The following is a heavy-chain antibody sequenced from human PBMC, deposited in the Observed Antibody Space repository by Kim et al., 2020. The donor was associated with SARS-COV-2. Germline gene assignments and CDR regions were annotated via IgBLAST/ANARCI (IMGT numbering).Heavy chain of an antibody. CDR1: GGSISSYH. D-gene: IGHD6-25*01. CDR3: ATRKLVAATVKEDSGFGP. J-gene: IGHJ5*02. Sequence: SETLSLTCTVSGGSISSYHWNWIRQPLGKGLEWIGHVSYSGGTIYNPSLNSRVTISIDTAKNQFSLKLTSVTAADTALYFCATRKLVAATVKEDSGFGPWGQGTLVTVS. V-gene: IGHV4-59*01. CDR2: VSYSGGT.